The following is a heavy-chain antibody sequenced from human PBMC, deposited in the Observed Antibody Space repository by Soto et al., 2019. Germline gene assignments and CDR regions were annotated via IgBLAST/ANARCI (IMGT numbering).Heavy chain of an antibody. CDR1: GFTFSSYE. D-gene: IGHD1-26*01. V-gene: IGHV3-48*03. J-gene: IGHJ6*02. CDR2: ISSSGSTI. Sequence: GGSLRLSCAASGFTFSSYEMNWVRQAPGKGLEWVSYISSSGSTIYYADSVKGRFTISRDNAKNSLYLQMNSPRAEDTAVYYCASHAPNHSGYYYYGMDVWGQGTTVTVSS. CDR3: ASHAPNHSGYYYYGMDV.